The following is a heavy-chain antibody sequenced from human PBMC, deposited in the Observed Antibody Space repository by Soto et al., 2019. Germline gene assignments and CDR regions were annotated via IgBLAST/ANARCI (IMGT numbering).Heavy chain of an antibody. J-gene: IGHJ6*02. CDR1: GYTFTSSG. Sequence: ASVKVSCKASGYTFTSSGISWVRQAPGQGLERMGWYSAYIGHTNHAQKLQGRVTMTTDTSTSTAYMELRSLRSDDTAVYYRARWQRGHYYYFCSMDVWGQGTTVTVSS. CDR2: YSAYIGHT. V-gene: IGHV1-18*01. CDR3: ARWQRGHYYYFCSMDV. D-gene: IGHD6-25*01.